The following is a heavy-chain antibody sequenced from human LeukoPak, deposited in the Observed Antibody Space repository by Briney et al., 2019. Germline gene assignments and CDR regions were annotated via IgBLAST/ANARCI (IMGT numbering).Heavy chain of an antibody. D-gene: IGHD4-17*01. CDR3: AGTDYGDSSTGYYGMDV. V-gene: IGHV3-66*01. CDR1: GFTVSSNY. Sequence: GGSLRLSCAASGFTVSSNYMSWVRQAPGKGLEWVSVIYSGGSTYYADSVKGSFTISRDNSKNTLYLQMNSLRAEDTAVYYCAGTDYGDSSTGYYGMDVWGQGTTVTVSS. J-gene: IGHJ6*02. CDR2: IYSGGST.